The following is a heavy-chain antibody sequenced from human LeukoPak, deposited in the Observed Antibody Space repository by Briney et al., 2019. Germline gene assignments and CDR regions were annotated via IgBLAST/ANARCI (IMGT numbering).Heavy chain of an antibody. CDR2: IYYSGST. V-gene: IGHV4-59*01. CDR1: GGSISSYY. CDR3: ASSPCGGDCYPDY. D-gene: IGHD2-21*02. J-gene: IGHJ4*02. Sequence: KPSETLSLTCTVSGGSISSYYWSWIRQPPGKGLEWIGYIYYSGSTNYNPSLKSRVTTSVDTSKNQFSLKLSSVTAADTAVYYCASSPCGGDCYPDYWGQGTLVTVSS.